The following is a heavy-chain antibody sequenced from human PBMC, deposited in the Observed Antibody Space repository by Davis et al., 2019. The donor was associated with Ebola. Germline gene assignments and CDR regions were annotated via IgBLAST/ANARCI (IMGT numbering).Heavy chain of an antibody. CDR1: CASISSYY. D-gene: IGHD3-3*01. J-gene: IGHJ6*02. Sequence: MPSETLSPTCPVPCASISSYYGRWNRQPPGRGLEWAGYIYYSWSTNYNPSLKSRVTISVDTSKNQFSLKLSSLTAADTAVYYCARISYYYYGMDVWGQGTTVTVSS. V-gene: IGHV4-59*08. CDR2: IYYSWST. CDR3: ARISYYYYGMDV.